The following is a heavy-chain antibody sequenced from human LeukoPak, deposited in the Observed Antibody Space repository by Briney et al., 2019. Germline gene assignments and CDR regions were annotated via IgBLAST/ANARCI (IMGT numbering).Heavy chain of an antibody. CDR3: ARGGGIWSDYYTFWFDP. J-gene: IGHJ5*02. CDR2: IIPIFGTA. CDR1: GGTFSSYA. Sequence: ASVKVFCKASGGTFSSYAISWVRQAPGQGLEWMGGIIPIFGTANYAQKFQGRVTITTDESTSTAYMELSSLRSEDTAVYYCARGGGIWSDYYTFWFDPWGQGTLVTVSS. V-gene: IGHV1-69*05. D-gene: IGHD3-3*01.